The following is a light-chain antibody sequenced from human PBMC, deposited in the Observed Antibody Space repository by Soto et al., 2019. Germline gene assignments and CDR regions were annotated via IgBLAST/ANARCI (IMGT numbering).Light chain of an antibody. CDR3: ASWDDSLNGVV. Sequence: QSVLTQPHSASGTPGQRVTISCSGSSSNIGSNTVNWYQQLPGTAPKLLIYSNNQRPSGVPDRFSGSKSGTSASLALSGLQSEDEADYYCASWDDSLNGVVFGGGTKLTVL. CDR1: SSNIGSNT. V-gene: IGLV1-44*01. J-gene: IGLJ2*01. CDR2: SNN.